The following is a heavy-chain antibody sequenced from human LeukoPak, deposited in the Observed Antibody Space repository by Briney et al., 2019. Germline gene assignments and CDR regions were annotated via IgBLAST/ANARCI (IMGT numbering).Heavy chain of an antibody. CDR1: GDSVSSNSAA. V-gene: IGHV6-1*01. J-gene: IGHJ6*02. D-gene: IGHD3-10*01. Sequence: SQTLSLTCAISGDSVSSNSAAWSWIRQSPSRGLEWLGRTYYRSKWYNDYAVSVKSRITINPDTSKNQFSLQLNSVTPEDTAVYYCARARSSGSYHYYYYGMDVWGQGTTVTVSS. CDR2: TYYRSKWYN. CDR3: ARARSSGSYHYYYYGMDV.